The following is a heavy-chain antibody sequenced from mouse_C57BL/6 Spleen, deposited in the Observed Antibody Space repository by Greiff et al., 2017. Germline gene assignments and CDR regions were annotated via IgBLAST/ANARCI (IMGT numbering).Heavy chain of an antibody. J-gene: IGHJ2*01. CDR2: IDPSDSET. D-gene: IGHD1-1*01. CDR3: ARDGYYYGSSYTFGY. CDR1: GYTFTSYW. V-gene: IGHV1-52*01. Sequence: QVQLQQPGAELVRPGSSVKLSCKASGYTFTSYWMHWVKQRPIQGLEWIGNIDPSDSETHYNQKFKDKATLTADKSSSTAYMQHSSLKSEDSAVYYCARDGYYYGSSYTFGYWGQGTTLTVSS.